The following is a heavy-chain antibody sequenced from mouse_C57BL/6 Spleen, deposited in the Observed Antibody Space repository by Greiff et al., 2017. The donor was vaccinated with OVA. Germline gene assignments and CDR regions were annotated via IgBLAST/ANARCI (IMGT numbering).Heavy chain of an antibody. V-gene: IGHV3-6*01. Sequence: DVKLQESGPGLVKPSQSLSLTCSVTGYSITSGYYWNWIRQFPGNKLEWMGYISYDGSNNYNPSLKNRISITRDTSKNQFFLKLNSVTTEDTATYYCARDYAPYAMDYWGQGTSVTVSS. D-gene: IGHD1-1*01. CDR2: ISYDGSN. CDR3: ARDYAPYAMDY. CDR1: GYSITSGYY. J-gene: IGHJ4*01.